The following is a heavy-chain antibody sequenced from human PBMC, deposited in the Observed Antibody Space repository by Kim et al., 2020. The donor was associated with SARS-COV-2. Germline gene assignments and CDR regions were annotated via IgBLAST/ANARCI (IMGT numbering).Heavy chain of an antibody. CDR2: ISGSGGST. CDR1: GFTFSSYA. Sequence: GGSLRLSCAASGFTFSSYAMSWVRQAPGKGLEWVSAISGSGGSTYYADSVKGRFTISRDNSKNTLYLQMNSLRAEDTAVYYCAKGEDYYDSSGYILGAFDIWGQGTMVTVSS. J-gene: IGHJ3*02. V-gene: IGHV3-23*01. CDR3: AKGEDYYDSSGYILGAFDI. D-gene: IGHD3-22*01.